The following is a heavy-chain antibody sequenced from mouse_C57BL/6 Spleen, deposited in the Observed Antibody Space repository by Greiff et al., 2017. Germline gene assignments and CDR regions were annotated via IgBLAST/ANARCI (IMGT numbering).Heavy chain of an antibody. CDR2: IYPGSGNT. D-gene: IGHD2-1*01. CDR3: ARSGNYETWFAY. V-gene: IGHV1-66*01. CDR1: GYSFTSYY. Sequence: VQLQQSGPELVKPGASVKISCKASGYSFTSYYIHWVKQRPGQGLEWIGWIYPGSGNTKYNEKFKGKATLTADTSSSTAYMQLSSLTSEDSAVYYCARSGNYETWFAYWGQGTLVTVSA. J-gene: IGHJ3*01.